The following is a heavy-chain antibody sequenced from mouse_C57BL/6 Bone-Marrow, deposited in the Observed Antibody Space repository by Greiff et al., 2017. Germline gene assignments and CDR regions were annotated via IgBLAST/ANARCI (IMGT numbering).Heavy chain of an antibody. CDR2: ISSGSSTI. V-gene: IGHV5-17*01. CDR3: ARPWYDYDGVFDY. CDR1: GFTFSDYG. D-gene: IGHD2-4*01. Sequence: EVKLVESGGGLVKPGGSLKLSCAASGFTFSDYGMHWVRQAPEKGLEWVAYISSGSSTIYYADTVKGRFTISRDTAKNTLFLQMTSLRSEDTAMYYCARPWYDYDGVFDYWGQGTTLTVSS. J-gene: IGHJ2*01.